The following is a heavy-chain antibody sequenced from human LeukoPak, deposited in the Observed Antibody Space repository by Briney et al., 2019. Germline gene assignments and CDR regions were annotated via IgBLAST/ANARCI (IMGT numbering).Heavy chain of an antibody. V-gene: IGHV4-59*01. CDR2: IYYSGNT. Sequence: PSETLSLTCTVSGGSISSYYWSWIRQPPGKGLEWIGYIYYSGNTNYNPSLKSRVTISVDTSKNQFSLKLSSVTAADTAVYYCARAPRYYYDSSGYYDDAFDIWGQGTMVTVSS. D-gene: IGHD3-22*01. J-gene: IGHJ3*02. CDR3: ARAPRYYYDSSGYYDDAFDI. CDR1: GGSISSYY.